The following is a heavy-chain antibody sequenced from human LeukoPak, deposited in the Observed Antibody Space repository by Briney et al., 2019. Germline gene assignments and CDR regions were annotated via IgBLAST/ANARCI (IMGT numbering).Heavy chain of an antibody. V-gene: IGHV1-18*01. Sequence: ASVKVSCKASGYTFTSYGISWVRQAPGQGLEWMGWISAYNGNTNYAQKLQGRVTMTTDTSTSTAHMELRSLRSDDTAVYYCAGGGIVPPTLDIWGQGTMVTVSS. J-gene: IGHJ3*02. CDR2: ISAYNGNT. CDR3: AGGGIVPPTLDI. D-gene: IGHD3-16*01. CDR1: GYTFTSYG.